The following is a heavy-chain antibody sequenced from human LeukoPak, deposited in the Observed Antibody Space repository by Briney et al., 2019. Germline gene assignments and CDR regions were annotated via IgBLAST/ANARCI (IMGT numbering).Heavy chain of an antibody. CDR2: INPNNGGT. CDR1: GYTFTSYS. Sequence: ASVKVSCKTSGYTFTSYSINWVRQAPGQGLEWMGWINPNNGGTKYAQNFQGRVTMTRDTSISTAYMELSRLRSDDTAVYYCARGNTAMTNWGQGTLVTVSS. J-gene: IGHJ4*02. V-gene: IGHV1-2*02. D-gene: IGHD5-18*01. CDR3: ARGNTAMTN.